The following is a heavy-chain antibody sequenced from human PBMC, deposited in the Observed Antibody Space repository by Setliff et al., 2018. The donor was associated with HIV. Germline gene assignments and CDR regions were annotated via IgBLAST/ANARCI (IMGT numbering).Heavy chain of an antibody. CDR2: IIPIFGTA. D-gene: IGHD3-22*01. CDR3: ARDGIAASYYYDSSGKPEAYNWFDP. CDR1: GGTFSSYA. V-gene: IGHV1-69*05. J-gene: IGHJ5*02. Sequence: SVKVSCKASGGTFSSYAISWVRQAPGQGLEWMGGIIPIFGTANYAQKFQGRVTITTDESTSTAYMELSSLRSEDTAVYYCARDGIAASYYYDSSGKPEAYNWFDPWGQGTLVTVSS.